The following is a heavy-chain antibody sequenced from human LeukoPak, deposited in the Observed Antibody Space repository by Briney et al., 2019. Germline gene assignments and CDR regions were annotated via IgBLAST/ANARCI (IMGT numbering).Heavy chain of an antibody. D-gene: IGHD5-18*01. CDR3: AKDPGMAVYSYGYDAFDI. Sequence: SGGSLRLSCAASGFTFSSYGMHWVRQAPGKGLECVAVISHNGHNKYSADSVKGRFTISRDNSKNTLYLQMNSLRAEDTAIYYCAKDPGMAVYSYGYDAFDIWGQGTMVTVSS. CDR1: GFTFSSYG. J-gene: IGHJ3*02. CDR2: ISHNGHNK. V-gene: IGHV3-30*18.